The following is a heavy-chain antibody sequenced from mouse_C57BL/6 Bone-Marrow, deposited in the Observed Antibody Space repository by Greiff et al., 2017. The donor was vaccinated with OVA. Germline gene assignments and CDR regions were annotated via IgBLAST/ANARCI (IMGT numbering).Heavy chain of an antibody. Sequence: QVQLKQPGAELVKPGASVKLSCKASGYTFTSYWMHWVKQRPGQGLEWIGMIHPNSGSTNYNEKFKSKATLTVDKSSSTAYMQLSSLTSEDSAVYYCARGDYYGSYWYFDVWGTGTTVTVSS. J-gene: IGHJ1*03. CDR3: ARGDYYGSYWYFDV. CDR2: IHPNSGST. V-gene: IGHV1-64*01. D-gene: IGHD1-1*01. CDR1: GYTFTSYW.